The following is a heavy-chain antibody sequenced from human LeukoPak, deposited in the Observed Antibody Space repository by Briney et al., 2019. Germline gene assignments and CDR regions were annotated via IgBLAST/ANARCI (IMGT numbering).Heavy chain of an antibody. CDR3: AKDSRGAAYWGEFKY. V-gene: IGHV3-43*02. J-gene: IGHJ4*02. CDR1: GFTFDNSA. D-gene: IGHD3-16*01. Sequence: GSLRLSCAASGFTFDNSALHWLRQGPGKGLEWVSLITKNGDTYYADSVKGRFTISRDNSKNSLYLQMNSLSTEDTAFYYCAKDSRGAAYWGEFKYWGQGTLVTVSS. CDR2: ITKNGDT.